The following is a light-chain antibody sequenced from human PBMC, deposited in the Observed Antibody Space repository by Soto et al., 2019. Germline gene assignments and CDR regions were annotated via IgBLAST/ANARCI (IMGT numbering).Light chain of an antibody. CDR1: QSVSSY. V-gene: IGKV3-11*01. J-gene: IGKJ4*01. Sequence: EIVLTQSPAPLSLSPGEIATLSCSASQSVSSYLAWYQQKPGQAPRLLIYDASNRATGMPARCSGSGSGTDFTLTISSLEPEDFAVYYCQQRSNWPTFGGGTKVEIK. CDR2: DAS. CDR3: QQRSNWPT.